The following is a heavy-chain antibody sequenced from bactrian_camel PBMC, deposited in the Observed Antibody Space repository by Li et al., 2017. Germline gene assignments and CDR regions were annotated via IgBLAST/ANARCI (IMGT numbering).Heavy chain of an antibody. J-gene: IGHJ4*01. Sequence: VQLVESGGASVQAGGSLSLSCAASGFSHSSYSMGWFRQAPGKEREGVAAIDSDGSTSYADSVKGQFTISRDIAENTVYLRMTSLKPEDSAVYYCAAAKIIGRILLDGERCGEFSPHNYWGQGTQVTVS. CDR1: GFSHSSYS. V-gene: IGHV3S53*01. CDR3: AAAKIIGRILLDGERCGEFSPHNY. D-gene: IGHD1*01. CDR2: IDSDGST.